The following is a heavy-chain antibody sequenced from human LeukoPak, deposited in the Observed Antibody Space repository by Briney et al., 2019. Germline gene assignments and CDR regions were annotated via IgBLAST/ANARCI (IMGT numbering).Heavy chain of an antibody. CDR2: IYHSGST. V-gene: IGHV4-30-2*01. J-gene: IGHJ4*02. Sequence: TLALTCAVSGGSISSNGYSWSWIRQPPGKGLEWIGYIYHSGSTYYNPSLKSRVTISVDRSKNQFSLKLSSVTAADTAVYYCARGPSDVELDPPLRFDYWGRGTLVTVSS. CDR1: GGSISSNGYS. D-gene: IGHD5-24*01. CDR3: ARGPSDVELDPPLRFDY.